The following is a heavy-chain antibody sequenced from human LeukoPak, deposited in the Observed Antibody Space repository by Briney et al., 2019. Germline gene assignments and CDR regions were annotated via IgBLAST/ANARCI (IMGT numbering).Heavy chain of an antibody. Sequence: GESLQISCKGSGYSFTNSWIGWVRPMPGKGLEWMGIIYPGDSDTRYSPSFQGQVTISADKSISTAYVQWSSLKASDTAMYYCARQHALDIWGQGTMVTVSS. CDR3: ARQHALDI. CDR1: GYSFTNSW. CDR2: IYPGDSDT. V-gene: IGHV5-51*01. J-gene: IGHJ3*02.